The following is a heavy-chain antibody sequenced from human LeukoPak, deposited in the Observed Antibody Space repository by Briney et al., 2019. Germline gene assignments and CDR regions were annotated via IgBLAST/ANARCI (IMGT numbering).Heavy chain of an antibody. CDR2: ISSSGSTI. CDR1: GFTFSSYE. CDR3: ARDPRGIRHHHYYYGMDV. Sequence: GGSLRLSCAASGFTFSSYEMNWVRQAPGKGLEWVSYISSSGSTIYYADSVKGRFTISRDNAKNSLYLQMNSLRAEDTAVYYCARDPRGIRHHHYYYGMDVWGQGTTVTVSS. V-gene: IGHV3-48*03. J-gene: IGHJ6*02.